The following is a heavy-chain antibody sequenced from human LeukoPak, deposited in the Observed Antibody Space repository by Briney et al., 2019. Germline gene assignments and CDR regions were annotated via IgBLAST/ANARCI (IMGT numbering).Heavy chain of an antibody. CDR1: GGSINSYY. V-gene: IGHV4-4*07. D-gene: IGHD4-23*01. CDR2: IYSSGST. Sequence: PSETLSLTCTVSGGSINSYYWSWIRQPAGKGLEWIGRIYSSGSTNYNPSLKSRVSMSVDTSKNQYSLKLTSVTAADTAVYYCARGGKATVVTMWGQGILVTVSS. CDR3: ARGGKATVVTM. J-gene: IGHJ4*02.